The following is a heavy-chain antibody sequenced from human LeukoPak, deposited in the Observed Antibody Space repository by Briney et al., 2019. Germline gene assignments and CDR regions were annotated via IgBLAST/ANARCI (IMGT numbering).Heavy chain of an antibody. CDR2: ISAYNGNT. J-gene: IGHJ4*02. CDR1: GYTFTSYG. D-gene: IGHD1-26*01. CDR3: ARVGIFRATLDY. V-gene: IGHV1-18*01. Sequence: ASVKVSCKASGYTFTSYGISWVRQAPGQGLEWMGWISAYNGNTNYAQKLQGRVTMTRDTSTSTVYMELSSLRSEDTAVYYCARVGIFRATLDYWGQGTLVTVSS.